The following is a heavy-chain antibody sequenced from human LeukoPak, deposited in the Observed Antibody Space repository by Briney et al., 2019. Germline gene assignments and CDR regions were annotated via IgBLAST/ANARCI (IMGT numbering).Heavy chain of an antibody. J-gene: IGHJ4*02. CDR2: IYVSGTT. D-gene: IGHD1-14*01. Sequence: GGSLRLSCAASGFTVRDSYLSWVRQAPGKRLEWLAFIYVSGTTFYAASVKGRFTISRDDSKNTLYLQMNSLKTEDTAVYYCTTNPDPDWGQGTLVTVSS. V-gene: IGHV3-53*01. CDR1: GFTVRDSY. CDR3: TTNPDPD.